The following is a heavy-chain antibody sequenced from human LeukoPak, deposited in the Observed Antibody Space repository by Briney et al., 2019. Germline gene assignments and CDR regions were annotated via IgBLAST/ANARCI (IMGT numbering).Heavy chain of an antibody. Sequence: GGSLRLSCAASGFTFSSYDMHWVRQAPGKGLEWVAVISYDGSNKYYADSVKGRFTISRDNSKNTLYLQMNSLRAEDTAVYYCVAATRVYYFDYWGQGTLVTVSS. CDR1: GFTFSSYD. D-gene: IGHD2-15*01. J-gene: IGHJ4*02. V-gene: IGHV3-30*04. CDR2: ISYDGSNK. CDR3: VAATRVYYFDY.